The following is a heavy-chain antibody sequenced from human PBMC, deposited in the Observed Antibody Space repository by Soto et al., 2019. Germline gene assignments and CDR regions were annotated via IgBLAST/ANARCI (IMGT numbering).Heavy chain of an antibody. Sequence: VRLVESGGGLVQPGRSLRLSCAASGFTFDDYAIHWVRQPPGKGPEWVSGISWNGGSVGYAASVEGRFVMSSDNAKNFVYLEMNGLRPEDTALYYCAKDRVVYGYDDFDVWGQGAMGTVSS. CDR2: ISWNGGSV. J-gene: IGHJ3*01. CDR1: GFTFDDYA. V-gene: IGHV3-9*01. D-gene: IGHD5-18*01. CDR3: AKDRVVYGYDDFDV.